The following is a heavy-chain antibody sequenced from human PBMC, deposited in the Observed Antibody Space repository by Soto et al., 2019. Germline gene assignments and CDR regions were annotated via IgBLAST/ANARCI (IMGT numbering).Heavy chain of an antibody. CDR2: IIPIFGTA. D-gene: IGHD5-18*01. CDR3: ARDGYSYGHY. J-gene: IGHJ4*02. CDR1: GGAFSSCG. V-gene: IGHV1-69*13. Sequence: SSVTFACGASGGAFSSCGTCWVRQAPGQGLEWMGGIIPIFGTANYAQKFQGRVTITAAESTSTAYMELSSLRSEDTAVYYCARDGYSYGHYWGQGTLVTVSS.